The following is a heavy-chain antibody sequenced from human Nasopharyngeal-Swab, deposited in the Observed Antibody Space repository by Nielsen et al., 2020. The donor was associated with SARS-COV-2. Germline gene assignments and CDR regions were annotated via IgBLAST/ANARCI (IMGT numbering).Heavy chain of an antibody. Sequence: WVRQAPGQRLEWMGWIDAGKGDAHYSQKFQGRVTLTRDTSATTAYMEVSSLTSEDTAIYYCARHEHGSGSLDYWGQGTPVTVSS. CDR3: ARHEHGSGSLDY. J-gene: IGHJ4*02. CDR2: IDAGKGDA. V-gene: IGHV1-3*01. D-gene: IGHD3-10*01.